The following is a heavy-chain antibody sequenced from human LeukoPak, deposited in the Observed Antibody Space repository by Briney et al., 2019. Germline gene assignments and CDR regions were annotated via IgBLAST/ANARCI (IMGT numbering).Heavy chain of an antibody. D-gene: IGHD2-2*01. J-gene: IGHJ4*02. CDR3: ARDSSVVPDADFDY. Sequence: ASVKVSCKASGYTFTGYYMHWVRQAPGQGLEWMGRINPNSGGTNYAQKFQGRVTMTRDTSISTAYMELSRLRSDDTAVYYCARDSSVVPDADFDYWGQGTLVTVSS. V-gene: IGHV1-2*06. CDR2: INPNSGGT. CDR1: GYTFTGYY.